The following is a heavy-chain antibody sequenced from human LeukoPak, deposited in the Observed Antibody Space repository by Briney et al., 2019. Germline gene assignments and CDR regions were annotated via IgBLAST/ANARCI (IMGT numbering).Heavy chain of an antibody. Sequence: ASVKVSCKASGYTFTSYYMHWVRQAPGQGLEWMGIINPSGGSTSYAQKFQGRVTMTRDMSTSTVYMELSSLGSEDTAVYYCARSEWELLYFDYWGQGTLVTVSS. CDR1: GYTFTSYY. D-gene: IGHD1-26*01. V-gene: IGHV1-46*01. J-gene: IGHJ4*02. CDR2: INPSGGST. CDR3: ARSEWELLYFDY.